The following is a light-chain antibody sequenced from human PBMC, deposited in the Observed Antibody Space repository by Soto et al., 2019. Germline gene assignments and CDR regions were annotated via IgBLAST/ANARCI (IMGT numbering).Light chain of an antibody. CDR2: LNSDGSH. CDR1: SGHSSYA. CDR3: QTWGTGIPSEVV. J-gene: IGLJ2*01. Sequence: QSVLTQSPSASASLGASVKLTCTLSSGHSSYAIAWHQQQPEKGPRYLMKLNSDGSHSKGDGIPDRFSGSSSGAERYLTISSLQSEDEADYYCQTWGTGIPSEVVFSGGTKLTVL. V-gene: IGLV4-69*01.